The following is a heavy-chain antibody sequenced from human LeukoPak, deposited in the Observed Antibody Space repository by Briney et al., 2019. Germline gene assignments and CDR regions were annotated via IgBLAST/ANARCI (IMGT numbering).Heavy chain of an antibody. CDR2: IYHSGST. Sequence: SETLSLTCAVSGGSISSSNWWSWVRQPPGKGLEWIGEIYHSGSTNYNPSLKSRVTISVDKSKNQFSLKLSSVTAADTAVYYCARSRGAFYGDYFDYWGQGTLVTVSS. D-gene: IGHD3-3*02. J-gene: IGHJ4*02. V-gene: IGHV4-4*02. CDR1: GGSISSSNW. CDR3: ARSRGAFYGDYFDY.